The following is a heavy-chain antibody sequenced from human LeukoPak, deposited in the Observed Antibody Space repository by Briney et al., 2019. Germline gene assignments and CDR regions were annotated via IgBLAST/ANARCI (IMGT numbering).Heavy chain of an antibody. CDR2: ISAYNGNT. J-gene: IGHJ6*03. V-gene: IGHV1-18*01. D-gene: IGHD6-19*01. Sequence: GASVKVSCKASGYTFTSYGISWVRQAPGQGLEWMGWISAYNGNTNYAQKLQGRVTMTTDTSTSTAYMELRSLRSDDTAVYYCARIPGYSSGWYSYYYYYMDVWGKGTTVTISS. CDR1: GYTFTSYG. CDR3: ARIPGYSSGWYSYYYYYMDV.